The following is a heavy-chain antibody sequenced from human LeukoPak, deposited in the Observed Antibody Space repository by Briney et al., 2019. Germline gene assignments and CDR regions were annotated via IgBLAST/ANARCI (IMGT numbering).Heavy chain of an antibody. CDR1: GFTFSSYS. D-gene: IGHD6-19*01. J-gene: IGHJ4*02. CDR3: ARVHSSGQLETFDY. Sequence: GGSLRLSSATSGFTFSSYSMNWVRQAPGRGLEWVSSVTTSSSYIYYADSVKGRFTSSRDNAKNLLYLQMDSLRAEDTAVYYCARVHSSGQLETFDYWGQGTLVTVSS. CDR2: VTTSSSYI. V-gene: IGHV3-21*01.